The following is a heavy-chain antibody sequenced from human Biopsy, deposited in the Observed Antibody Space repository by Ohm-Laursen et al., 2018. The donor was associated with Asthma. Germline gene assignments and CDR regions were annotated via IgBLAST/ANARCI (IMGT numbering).Heavy chain of an antibody. CDR1: GGSASSGSYY. Sequence: TLSLTCTVSGGSASSGSYYWSWIRQPPGKGLAWVSYISYSGSTDYNPSLKSRLTISMDTSKNQFPLKLSSVTAADTAVYYCARVPTTLRYFDLWGRGTLVTVSS. CDR3: ARVPTTLRYFDL. V-gene: IGHV4-61*01. D-gene: IGHD2-15*01. CDR2: ISYSGST. J-gene: IGHJ2*01.